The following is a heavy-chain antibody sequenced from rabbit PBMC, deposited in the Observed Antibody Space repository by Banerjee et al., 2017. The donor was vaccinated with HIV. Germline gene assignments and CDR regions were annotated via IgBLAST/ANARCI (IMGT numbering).Heavy chain of an antibody. J-gene: IGHJ4*01. CDR3: ARDLAGVIGWNFNL. V-gene: IGHV1S40*01. D-gene: IGHD4-1*01. Sequence: QQLEESGGDLVKPGASLTLTCKASGFSFSSGYDMCWVRQAPGKGLEWIACIDTGSSGRTYYASWAKGRFTISKTSSTTVTLQMTSLTAADTATYFCARDLAGVIGWNFNLWGPGTLVT. CDR1: GFSFSSGYD. CDR2: IDTGSSGRT.